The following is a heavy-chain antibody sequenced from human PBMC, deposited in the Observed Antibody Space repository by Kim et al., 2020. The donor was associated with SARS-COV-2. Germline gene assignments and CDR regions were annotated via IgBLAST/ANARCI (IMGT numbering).Heavy chain of an antibody. V-gene: IGHV1-69*13. J-gene: IGHJ6*02. Sequence: SVKVSCKASGGTFSSYAISWVRQAPGQGLEWMGGIIPIFGTANYAQKFQGRVTITADESTSTAYMELSSLRSEDTAVYYCAERIHTYSGYDYPYYYYGMDVWGQGTTVTVSS. CDR1: GGTFSSYA. D-gene: IGHD5-12*01. CDR3: AERIHTYSGYDYPYYYYGMDV. CDR2: IIPIFGTA.